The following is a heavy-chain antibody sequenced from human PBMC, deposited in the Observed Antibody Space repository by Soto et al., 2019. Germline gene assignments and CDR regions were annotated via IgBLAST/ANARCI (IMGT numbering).Heavy chain of an antibody. Sequence: GESLKISCKGSGYIFTSYWITWVRQMPGKGLEWMGRIDPSDSYTNYSPSFQGHVTISADKSISTAYLQWSNLKASDTAIYYCARRDADDDKTTYYYGMDVWGQGTTVTVSS. CDR2: IDPSDSYT. CDR3: ARRDADDDKTTYYYGMDV. D-gene: IGHD4-17*01. J-gene: IGHJ6*02. V-gene: IGHV5-10-1*01. CDR1: GYIFTSYW.